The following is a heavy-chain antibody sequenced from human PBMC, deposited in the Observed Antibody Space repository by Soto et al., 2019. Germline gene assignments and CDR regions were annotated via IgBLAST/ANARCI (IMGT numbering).Heavy chain of an antibody. CDR2: IYYTGST. J-gene: IGHJ4*02. D-gene: IGHD7-27*01. V-gene: IGHV4-59*11. CDR3: ARANWYSEY. Sequence: QVHLQESGPGLVKPSETLSLTCTVSGGSINNLYWSWIRQPPGEGLEWIGYIYYTGSTNYNPSLKSRVTMSVDTSKNQFSLNLASLTAADTAIYYCARANWYSEYWGQGTLVTVSS. CDR1: GGSINNLY.